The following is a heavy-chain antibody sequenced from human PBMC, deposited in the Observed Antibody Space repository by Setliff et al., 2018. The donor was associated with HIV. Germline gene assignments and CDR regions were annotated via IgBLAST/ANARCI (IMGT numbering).Heavy chain of an antibody. V-gene: IGHV4-38-2*01. J-gene: IGHJ4*02. Sequence: SETLSLTCAVSGYSISSSNWWGFIRQPPGKGLEWIGSIFHSGTTYYNPSLKSRLTISVDAAKNQFSLKLSSVTTADTAVYYCARATATWLVDNWGQGTLVTVS. D-gene: IGHD2-15*01. CDR3: ARATATWLVDN. CDR2: IFHSGTT. CDR1: GYSISSSNW.